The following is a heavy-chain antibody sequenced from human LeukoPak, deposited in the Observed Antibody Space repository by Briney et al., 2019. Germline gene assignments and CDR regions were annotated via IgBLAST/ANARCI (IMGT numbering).Heavy chain of an antibody. J-gene: IGHJ4*02. CDR2: IYPGDSDT. CDR3: ATSKGVLWFEGHGQFGHFDY. D-gene: IGHD3-10*01. V-gene: IGHV5-51*01. CDR1: GYSFTSYW. Sequence: GESLKISCKGSGYSFTSYWIGWVRQMPGKGLEWMGIIYPGDSDTRYSPSFQGQVTISADKSISTAYLQWSSLKASDTAMYYCATSKGVLWFEGHGQFGHFDYWGQGTLVTVSS.